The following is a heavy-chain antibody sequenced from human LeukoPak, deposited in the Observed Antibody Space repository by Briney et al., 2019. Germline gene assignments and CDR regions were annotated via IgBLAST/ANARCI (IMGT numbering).Heavy chain of an antibody. CDR1: GGSISSGGYY. CDR2: IYYTGST. CDR3: ARVPSVIDAFDI. J-gene: IGHJ3*02. D-gene: IGHD2-21*01. Sequence: PSETLPLTCTVSGGSISSGGYYWSWIRQHPGKGLEWIAYIYYTGSTYYNPSLKSRLTISVVTSKNHFSPRLSSMTAADTAVYYCARVPSVIDAFDIWGQGTMVTVSS. V-gene: IGHV4-31*03.